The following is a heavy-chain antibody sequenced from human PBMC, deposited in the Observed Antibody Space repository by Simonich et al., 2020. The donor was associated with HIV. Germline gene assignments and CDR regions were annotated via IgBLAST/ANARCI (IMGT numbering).Heavy chain of an antibody. CDR1: GYTFIDYY. CDR3: TRGPSHGAFDI. J-gene: IGHJ3*02. V-gene: IGHV1-2*02. CDR2: TNPKSGDT. Sequence: QVQLVQSGAEVKKPGASVKVSFKASGYTFIDYYIHWVRQAPGQGPEWMGWTNPKSGDTRNAQKFQGRVTMTRDTSISTTYMELSSLRSDDTAVYFCTRGPSHGAFDIWGQGTMVTVSS.